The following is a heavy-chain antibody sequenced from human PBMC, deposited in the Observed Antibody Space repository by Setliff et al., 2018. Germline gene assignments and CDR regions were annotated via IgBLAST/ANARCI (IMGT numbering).Heavy chain of an antibody. Sequence: SETLSLTCTVSGGSISSSSYYWGWIRQPPGKGLEWIGSIYYSGSTYYNPSLKSRGTISVDTSKNQFSLKLSSVTAADTAVYYCAREKPLYCSSTSCYTLYYYYYMDVWGKGTTVTVSS. CDR1: GGSISSSSYY. J-gene: IGHJ6*03. D-gene: IGHD2-2*02. CDR3: AREKPLYCSSTSCYTLYYYYYMDV. V-gene: IGHV4-39*07. CDR2: IYYSGST.